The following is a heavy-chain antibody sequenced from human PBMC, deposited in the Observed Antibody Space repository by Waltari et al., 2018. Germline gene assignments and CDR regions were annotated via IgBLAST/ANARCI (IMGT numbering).Heavy chain of an antibody. D-gene: IGHD2-8*01. J-gene: IGHJ6*02. CDR2: IYPGDSDT. CDR1: GYSFTSYW. CDR3: ARHGLRDCTNGVCSFQGMDV. V-gene: IGHV5-51*01. Sequence: EVQLVQSGAEVKKPGESLKICCKGSGYSFTSYWIGWVRQMPGKGLEWMGIIYPGDSDTTYSPSFQGQVTISADKSISTAYLQWSSLKASDTAMYYCARHGLRDCTNGVCSFQGMDVWGQGTTVTVSS.